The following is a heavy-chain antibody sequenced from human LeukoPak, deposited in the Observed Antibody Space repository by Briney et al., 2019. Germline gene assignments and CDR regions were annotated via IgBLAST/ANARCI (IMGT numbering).Heavy chain of an antibody. D-gene: IGHD6-19*01. CDR2: ISGGGGTT. Sequence: GGSLRLSCAASGFTFSSYAMSWVRQAPGKGLEWVSVISGGGGTTYYADSVKGRFTISRDNSKNTLYLQMNSLRAEDTAVYYCAKDLSSGWDLGLRYYFDYWGQGTLVTVSS. V-gene: IGHV3-23*01. CDR1: GFTFSSYA. CDR3: AKDLSSGWDLGLRYYFDY. J-gene: IGHJ4*02.